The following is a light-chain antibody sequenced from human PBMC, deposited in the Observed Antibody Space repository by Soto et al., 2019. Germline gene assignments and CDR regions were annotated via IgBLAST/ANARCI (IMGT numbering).Light chain of an antibody. J-gene: IGLJ2*01. V-gene: IGLV1-36*01. CDR3: AAWDGSLNGVV. CDR2: YND. Sequence: QSVLTQAPSVSEAPRQRVTISCSGSSSNIGNNAVNWYQQLPGKAPKLLIYYNDLLPSGVSDRFSGSKSGTSASLAISGLQSEDEADYYCAAWDGSLNGVVFGGGTQLTVL. CDR1: SSNIGNNA.